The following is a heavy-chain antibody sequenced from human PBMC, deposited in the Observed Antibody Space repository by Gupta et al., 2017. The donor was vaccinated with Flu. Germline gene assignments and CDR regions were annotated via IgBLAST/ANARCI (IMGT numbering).Heavy chain of an antibody. D-gene: IGHD2-15*01. J-gene: IGHJ4*02. CDR2: GSGGST. V-gene: IGHV3-23*01. CDR3: AKASDPKATPPRPYSRGLHVGGYFDY. Sequence: GSGGSTYYADSVKGRFTISRDNSKNTLYLQMNSLRAEDTAVYYCAKASDPKATPPRPYSRGLHVGGYFDYWGQGTLVTVSS.